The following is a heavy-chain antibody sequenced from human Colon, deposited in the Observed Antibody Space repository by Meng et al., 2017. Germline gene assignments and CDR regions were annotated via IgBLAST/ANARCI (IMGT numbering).Heavy chain of an antibody. Sequence: QVHLQQSGPGLVKTSATLSLTCTVSGGSINNYYWSWIRQPPGKGLEWIGYIYYSGSTNYNPSLRSRVTISLDTPKKQFSLKLNSVTAADTAVYYCARLDSALDHWGQGTLVTVSS. CDR1: GGSINNYY. CDR3: ARLDSALDH. J-gene: IGHJ4*02. D-gene: IGHD5-18*01. V-gene: IGHV4-59*08. CDR2: IYYSGST.